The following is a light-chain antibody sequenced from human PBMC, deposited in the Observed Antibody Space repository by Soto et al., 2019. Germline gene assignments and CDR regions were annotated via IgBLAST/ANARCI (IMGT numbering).Light chain of an antibody. Sequence: EMVMRHSPATLSVAPWKRATLSCRGSQSVSILLAWYQQKPGQAPRLLIHAATTRATGIPARFSGSGSGTEFTLTISSLQSEDFAEYHCQQYNNCPQTFGQGTKVDIK. J-gene: IGKJ1*01. CDR3: QQYNNCPQT. CDR2: AAT. CDR1: QSVSIL. V-gene: IGKV3-15*01.